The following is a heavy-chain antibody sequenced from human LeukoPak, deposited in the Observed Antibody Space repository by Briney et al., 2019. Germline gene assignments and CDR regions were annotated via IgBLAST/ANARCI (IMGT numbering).Heavy chain of an antibody. V-gene: IGHV4-4*07. J-gene: IGHJ3*02. D-gene: IGHD3-22*01. Sequence: SETLSLTCTVSGGSISSYYWSWIRQPAGKGLEWIGRIYTSGSTNYNPSLKNRVTMSVDTSTNQFSLKLSSVTAADTAVYYCARDSSGYYYAPVGDAFDIWGQGTMVTVSS. CDR1: GGSISSYY. CDR3: ARDSSGYYYAPVGDAFDI. CDR2: IYTSGST.